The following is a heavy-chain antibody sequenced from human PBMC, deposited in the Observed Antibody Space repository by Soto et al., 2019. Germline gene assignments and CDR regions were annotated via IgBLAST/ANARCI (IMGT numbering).Heavy chain of an antibody. Sequence: QVQLQQWGAGLLKPSETLSLTCAVYGGSFSGYYWSWIRQPPGKGLEWIGEINHSGSTNYNPSLKSRVTISVDTSKNQFSLKLSSVTAADTAVYYCARGRSRNGIAARPAGAYSSGANWFDPWGQGTLVTVSS. CDR2: INHSGST. CDR3: ARGRSRNGIAARPAGAYSSGANWFDP. V-gene: IGHV4-34*01. J-gene: IGHJ5*02. CDR1: GGSFSGYY. D-gene: IGHD6-6*01.